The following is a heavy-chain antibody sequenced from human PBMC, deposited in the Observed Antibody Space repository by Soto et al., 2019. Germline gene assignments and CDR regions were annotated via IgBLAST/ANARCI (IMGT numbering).Heavy chain of an antibody. J-gene: IGHJ4*02. CDR2: VVHWGTT. Sequence: QVQLQESGPGLVKPSGTVSLTCAVSGASISDNNWWSWVRQPPGKGLEWIGEVVHWGTTNYNPSLRSRVTISMDKSKNQISLTLSSVTAAGAALSYCAIHIGVAGTRGFDSWGQGTLVTVSS. CDR1: GASISDNNW. V-gene: IGHV4-4*02. CDR3: AIHIGVAGTRGFDS. D-gene: IGHD6-19*01.